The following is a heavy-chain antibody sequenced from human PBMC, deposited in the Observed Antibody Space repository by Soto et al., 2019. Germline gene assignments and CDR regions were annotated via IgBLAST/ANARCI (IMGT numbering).Heavy chain of an antibody. Sequence: LRLSCAASGFTFSSYAMHWVRQAPGKGLEWVAVISYDGSNKYYADSVKGRFTISRDNSKNTLYLQMNSLRAEDTAVYYCARDRTDPYSSSWYWQNYYGMDVWGQGTTVTVSS. CDR3: ARDRTDPYSSSWYWQNYYGMDV. CDR2: ISYDGSNK. CDR1: GFTFSSYA. J-gene: IGHJ6*02. V-gene: IGHV3-30-3*01. D-gene: IGHD6-13*01.